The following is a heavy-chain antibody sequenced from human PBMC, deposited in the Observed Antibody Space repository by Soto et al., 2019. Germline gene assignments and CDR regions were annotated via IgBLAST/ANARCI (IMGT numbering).Heavy chain of an antibody. CDR1: GGSISSGFY. J-gene: IGHJ6*02. CDR2: IYNSETT. Sequence: QVQLQESGPGLVKPSETLSLKCTVSGGSISSGFYWSWIRQPPGKGLEWIGYIYNSETTNYNPSLKRRVSISIDTSNNQFSLKLTSGTAADTAVYYCARDRILDGLDVWGQGTTVTVS. CDR3: ARDRILDGLDV. V-gene: IGHV4-61*01.